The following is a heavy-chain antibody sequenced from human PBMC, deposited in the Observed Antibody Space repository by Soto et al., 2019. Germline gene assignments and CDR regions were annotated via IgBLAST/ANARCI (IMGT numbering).Heavy chain of an antibody. CDR2: ASNDGRNK. D-gene: IGHD2-15*01. CDR3: AAERWSDSPVYRHDNGMDV. V-gene: IGHV3-30*04. J-gene: IGHJ6*02. Sequence: QVQLVESGGGVVQPGRSLRLSCAASGITFSNYAMHWVRQAPGKGLEWVAVASNDGRNKYYTDSVKGRSTISRDVSNNILHLEIDSVRLEDTAIYYSAAERWSDSPVYRHDNGMDVWGQGATVTVSS. CDR1: GITFSNYA.